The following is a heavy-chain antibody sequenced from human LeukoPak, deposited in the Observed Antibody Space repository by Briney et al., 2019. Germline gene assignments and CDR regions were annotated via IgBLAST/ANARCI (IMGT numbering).Heavy chain of an antibody. D-gene: IGHD3-22*01. CDR2: INAGNGNT. CDR3: ARAHISSGYYSGWFDP. V-gene: IGHV1-3*03. Sequence: ASVKVSCKASGYTFTSYAMHWVRQAPGQRLEWMGWINAGNGNTKYSQEFQGRVTITRDTSASTAYMELSSLRSEDMAVYYCARAHISSGYYSGWFDPWGQGTLVTVSS. J-gene: IGHJ5*02. CDR1: GYTFTSYA.